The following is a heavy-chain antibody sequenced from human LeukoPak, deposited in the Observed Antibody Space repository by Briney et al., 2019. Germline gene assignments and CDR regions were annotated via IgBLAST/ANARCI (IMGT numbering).Heavy chain of an antibody. J-gene: IGHJ4*02. D-gene: IGHD4-17*01. V-gene: IGHV4-39*01. CDR1: GGSNSSSSYY. CDR2: IYYSGST. CDR3: ARPTSTVTFDY. Sequence: SETLSLTCTVSGGSNSSSSYYWGWIRQPPGKGLEWIGSIYYSGSTYYNPSLKSRVTISVDTSKNQLSLKLSSVTAADTAVYYCARPTSTVTFDYWGQGTLVTVSS.